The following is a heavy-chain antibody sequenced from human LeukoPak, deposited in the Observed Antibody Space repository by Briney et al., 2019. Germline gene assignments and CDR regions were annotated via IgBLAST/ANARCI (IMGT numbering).Heavy chain of an antibody. J-gene: IGHJ6*03. Sequence: GASVKVSCKASGYTFTSYDINWVRQATGQGLEWMGWMNPNSGNTGYAQKFQGRVTMTRNTSISTAYMELSSLRSEDTAVYYCARAYYSSSWDVHTYYYYYMDVWGKGTTVTVSS. CDR2: MNPNSGNT. CDR3: ARAYYSSSWDVHTYYYYYMDV. CDR1: GYTFTSYD. D-gene: IGHD6-13*01. V-gene: IGHV1-8*01.